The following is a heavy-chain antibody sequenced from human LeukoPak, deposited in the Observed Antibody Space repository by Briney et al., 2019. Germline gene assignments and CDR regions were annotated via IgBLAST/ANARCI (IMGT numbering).Heavy chain of an antibody. V-gene: IGHV4-39*07. Sequence: PSETLSLTCTVSGGSISSSSYYWGWIRQPPGKGLEWIGSIYYSGSTYYNPSLKSRVTISVDTSKNQFSLKLSSVTAADTAVYYCARGGKDYDFWTHYYYYYYMDVWGKGTTVTVSS. D-gene: IGHD3-3*01. CDR3: ARGGKDYDFWTHYYYYYYMDV. J-gene: IGHJ6*03. CDR1: GGSISSSSYY. CDR2: IYYSGST.